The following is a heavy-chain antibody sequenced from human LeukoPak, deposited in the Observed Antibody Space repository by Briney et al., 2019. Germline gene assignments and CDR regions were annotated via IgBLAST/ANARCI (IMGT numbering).Heavy chain of an antibody. Sequence: GGSLRLSCAASGFTFTSYWMSWVRQAPGKGLEWAADINQDGSEIYYVDSVKGRFTISRDNAKNSLSLQMNSLRAEDTAVYYCAKLYCSGGSCYGYHDYWGQGTLVTVSS. V-gene: IGHV3-7*05. J-gene: IGHJ4*02. CDR3: AKLYCSGGSCYGYHDY. D-gene: IGHD2-15*01. CDR1: GFTFTSYW. CDR2: INQDGSEI.